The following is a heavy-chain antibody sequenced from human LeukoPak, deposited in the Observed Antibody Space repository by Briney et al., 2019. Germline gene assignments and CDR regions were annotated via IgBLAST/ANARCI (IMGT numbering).Heavy chain of an antibody. CDR1: GFTFDEYG. CDR3: ARDLTIFGVVNSRYFDY. V-gene: IGHV3-20*04. D-gene: IGHD3-3*01. Sequence: PGGSLRVSCAASGFTFDEYGMSGVRQAPGKGLEGVGCINWNGGSTGYADSVKGRFTISRDNAKNPLYLQMNSLRAEDTALYYCARDLTIFGVVNSRYFDYWGQGTLVTVSS. CDR2: INWNGGST. J-gene: IGHJ4*02.